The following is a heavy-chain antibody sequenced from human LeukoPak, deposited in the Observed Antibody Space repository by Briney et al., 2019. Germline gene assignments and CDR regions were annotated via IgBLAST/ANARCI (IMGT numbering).Heavy chain of an antibody. CDR2: IIPILGIA. D-gene: IGHD6-13*01. J-gene: IGHJ4*02. CDR3: ASLYSSPH. Sequence: GASVKVSCKASGGTFSSYAISWVRQAPGQGLEWMGRIIPILGIANYAQKFQGRVTITADKSTNTAYKELRSLRTEDTAVYYCASLYSSPHWGQGTLVTVSS. V-gene: IGHV1-69*04. CDR1: GGTFSSYA.